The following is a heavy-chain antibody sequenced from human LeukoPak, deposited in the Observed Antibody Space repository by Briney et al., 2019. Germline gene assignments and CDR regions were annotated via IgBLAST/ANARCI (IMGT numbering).Heavy chain of an antibody. CDR1: GFTFSAYA. J-gene: IGHJ4*02. Sequence: GGSLRLSCAASGFTFSAYAMAWARQVSGKGLECVSLITTGGSSIFYADSVKGRFTISRNNAKNSLFLQMNSLRAEDAAVYYCARVRYDSGWYDYWGQGALVTVSS. V-gene: IGHV3-48*04. CDR3: ARVRYDSGWYDY. D-gene: IGHD6-19*01. CDR2: ITTGGSSI.